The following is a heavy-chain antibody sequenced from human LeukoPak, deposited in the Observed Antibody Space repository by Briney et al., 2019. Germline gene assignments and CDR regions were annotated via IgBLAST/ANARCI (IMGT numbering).Heavy chain of an antibody. CDR2: INSDGSSA. J-gene: IGHJ4*02. V-gene: IGHV3-74*01. D-gene: IGHD3-22*01. Sequence: GGSLRLSCAASGFTFSSYWMHWVRQAPGKGLVWVSRINSDGSSASYADSVKGRLTISRDNAKNTLYLQMNSLRAEDTAVYYCARYYYDSSGYYSFDYWGQGTLVTVSS. CDR1: GFTFSSYW. CDR3: ARYYYDSSGYYSFDY.